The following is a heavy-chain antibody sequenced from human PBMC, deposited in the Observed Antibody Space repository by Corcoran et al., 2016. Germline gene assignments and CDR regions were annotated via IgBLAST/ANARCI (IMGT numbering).Heavy chain of an antibody. CDR3: AGGPQAIGYRLSDYYSGMDV. V-gene: IGHV4-34*01. CDR2: VNHSGST. CDR1: GGSFSDYY. J-gene: IGHJ6*02. Sequence: QVQLQQWGAGLLKPSETLSLTCGVYGGSFSDYYWNWIRQPPGKGLEWIGEVNHSGSTNHNPSLKSRVTISVDTSKNQFSLRLSSVTAADTAVYFCAGGPQAIGYRLSDYYSGMDVWGQGTTVTVSS. D-gene: IGHD5-18*01.